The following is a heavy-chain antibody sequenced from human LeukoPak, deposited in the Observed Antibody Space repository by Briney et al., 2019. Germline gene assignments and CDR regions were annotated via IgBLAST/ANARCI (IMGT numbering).Heavy chain of an antibody. CDR2: ISSSSSYI. CDR3: AKELYYGGNNDAFDI. V-gene: IGHV3-21*04. D-gene: IGHD4-23*01. J-gene: IGHJ3*02. Sequence: GGSLRLSCAASGFTFSNYNMNWVRQAPGKGLEWVSSISSSSSYIYYADSVKGRFTISRDNAKNSLYLQMNSLRAEDTAVYYCAKELYYGGNNDAFDIWGQGTMVTVSS. CDR1: GFTFSNYN.